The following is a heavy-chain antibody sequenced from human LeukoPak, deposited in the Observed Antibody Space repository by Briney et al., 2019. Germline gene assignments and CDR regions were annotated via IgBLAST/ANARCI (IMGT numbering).Heavy chain of an antibody. CDR1: GYTFTSYD. Sequence: WASVKVSCKASGYTFTSYDINWVRQATGQGLEWMGWMNPNSGNTGYAQKFQGRVTMTRNTSISTAYMKLSSLRSEDTAVYYCARGPGLGYYDSSGYFGLGYWGQGTLVTVSS. CDR3: ARGPGLGYYDSSGYFGLGY. J-gene: IGHJ4*02. CDR2: MNPNSGNT. V-gene: IGHV1-8*01. D-gene: IGHD3-22*01.